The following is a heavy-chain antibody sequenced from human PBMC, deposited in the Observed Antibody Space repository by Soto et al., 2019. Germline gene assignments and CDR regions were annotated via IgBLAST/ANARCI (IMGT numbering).Heavy chain of an antibody. CDR2: ISAYNGNT. CDR3: ARVRYAAVAGRYYYGMDV. CDR1: GYTFTSYG. D-gene: IGHD6-19*01. J-gene: IGHJ6*02. V-gene: IGHV1-18*01. Sequence: QVQLVQSGAEVKKPGASVKVSCKASGYTFTSYGISWVRQAPGQGLEWMGWISAYNGNTNYAQKLQGRVTMTTDKSTSTAYMELRSLRSDDTAVYYCARVRYAAVAGRYYYGMDVWGQGTTVTVSS.